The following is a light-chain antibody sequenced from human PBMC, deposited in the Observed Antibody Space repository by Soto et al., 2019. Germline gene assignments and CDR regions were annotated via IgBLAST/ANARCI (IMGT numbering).Light chain of an antibody. CDR2: EVT. V-gene: IGLV2-23*02. Sequence: QSALTQPASVSGSPGQSITISCTGTSSDVGSYNLVSWYQQHPGKAPKFMIYEVTKRPSGVSNRFSGSKSGNTASLTISGLQAEDEADYYCCSYADSSTWVFGGRTKLTVL. CDR1: SSDVGSYNL. CDR3: CSYADSSTWV. J-gene: IGLJ3*02.